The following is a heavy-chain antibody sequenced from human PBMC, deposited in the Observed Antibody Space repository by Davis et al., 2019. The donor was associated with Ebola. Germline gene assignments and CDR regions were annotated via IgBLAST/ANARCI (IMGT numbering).Heavy chain of an antibody. CDR3: AREWFGETD. V-gene: IGHV3-48*02. CDR2: ISGGSETI. D-gene: IGHD3-10*01. J-gene: IGHJ4*02. Sequence: GESLKIPCTASGFTFSIYSMDWVRQAPGKGLEWVSYISGGSETIHYADSVKGRFTISRDNAKNSLYLQMNSLRDEDTAIYYCAREWFGETDWGQGTLVTVSS. CDR1: GFTFSIYS.